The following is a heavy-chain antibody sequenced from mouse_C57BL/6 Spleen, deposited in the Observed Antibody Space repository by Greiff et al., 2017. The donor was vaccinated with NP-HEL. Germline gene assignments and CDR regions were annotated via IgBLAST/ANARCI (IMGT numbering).Heavy chain of an antibody. Sequence: EVQRVESGGGLVKPGGSLKLSCAASGFTFSDYGMHWVRQAPEKGLEWVAYISSGSSTIYYADTVKGRFTISRDNAKNTLFLQMTSLRSEDTAMYYCARLYYDYDLYAMDYWGQGTSVTVSS. D-gene: IGHD2-4*01. CDR3: ARLYYDYDLYAMDY. V-gene: IGHV5-17*01. CDR2: ISSGSSTI. J-gene: IGHJ4*01. CDR1: GFTFSDYG.